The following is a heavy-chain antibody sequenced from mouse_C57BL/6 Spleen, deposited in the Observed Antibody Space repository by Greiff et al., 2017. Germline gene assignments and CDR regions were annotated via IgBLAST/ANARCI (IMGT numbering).Heavy chain of an antibody. D-gene: IGHD2-2*01. CDR3: ARPYGYDAWFAY. V-gene: IGHV5-9*01. CDR2: ISGGGGNT. CDR1: GFTFSSYT. J-gene: IGHJ3*01. Sequence: EVMLVESGGGLVKPGGSLKLSCAASGFTFSSYTMSWVRQTPEKRLEWVATISGGGGNTYYPDSVKGRFTISRDKAKNTLYLQMSSLRSEDTALYYCARPYGYDAWFAYWGQGTLVTVSA.